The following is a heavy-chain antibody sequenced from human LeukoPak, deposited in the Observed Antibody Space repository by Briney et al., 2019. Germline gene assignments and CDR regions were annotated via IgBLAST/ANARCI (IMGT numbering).Heavy chain of an antibody. CDR1: GYTFTGYY. D-gene: IGHD3-16*01. CDR2: INPNSGGT. V-gene: IGHV1-2*02. CDR3: ARDLEYLYPGGAFDI. J-gene: IGHJ3*02. Sequence: ASVKVSCKASGYTFTGYYMHWVRQAPGQGLEWMGWINPNSGGTNYAQKFQGRVTMTRDTSISTAYMELSRLRSDDTAVYYCARDLEYLYPGGAFDIWSQGTMVTVSS.